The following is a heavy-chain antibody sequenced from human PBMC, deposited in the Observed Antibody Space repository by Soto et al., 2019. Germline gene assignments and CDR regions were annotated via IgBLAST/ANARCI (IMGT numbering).Heavy chain of an antibody. CDR2: IYSGGST. CDR3: ARDTGGSGSGDLYYYYYYMDV. D-gene: IGHD3-10*01. J-gene: IGHJ6*03. V-gene: IGHV3-66*01. CDR1: GFTVSSNY. Sequence: GGSLRLSCAASGFTVSSNYMSWVRQAPGKGLEWVSVIYSGGSTYYADSVKGRFTISRDNSKNTLYLQMNSLRAEDTAVYYCARDTGGSGSGDLYYYYYYMDVWGKGTTVTVSS.